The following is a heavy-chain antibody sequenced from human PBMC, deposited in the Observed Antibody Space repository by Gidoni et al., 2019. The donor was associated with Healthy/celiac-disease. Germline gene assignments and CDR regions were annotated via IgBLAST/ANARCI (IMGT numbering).Heavy chain of an antibody. J-gene: IGHJ3*02. Sequence: QVQLQESGPGLVKPSETLSLTCTVSGGSISSYYWSWLRQPPGKGLEWIGYIYYSGSTNYNPSLKSRVTISVDTSKNQFSLKLSSVTAADTAVYYCARSGDYVDLPTRRAAFDIWGQGTMVTVSS. CDR1: GGSISSYY. CDR2: IYYSGST. V-gene: IGHV4-59*01. CDR3: ARSGDYVDLPTRRAAFDI. D-gene: IGHD4-17*01.